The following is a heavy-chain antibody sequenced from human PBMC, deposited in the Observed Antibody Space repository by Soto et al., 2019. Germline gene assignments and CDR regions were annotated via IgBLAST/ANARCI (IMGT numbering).Heavy chain of an antibody. CDR1: GGTITTGGHF. J-gene: IGHJ4*02. D-gene: IGHD2-2*01. CDR3: ARVVSRSYLDY. V-gene: IGHV4-31*03. Sequence: QVQLQESGPGLVKASQTLSLTCTVSGGTITTGGHFWSWIRQYPGKGLEWIGYIYYSGTTHYNPYLKSRKTISIDTYKNQFSLNLSSVTAADTAVYYCARVVSRSYLDYWGQGTLVTVSS. CDR2: IYYSGTT.